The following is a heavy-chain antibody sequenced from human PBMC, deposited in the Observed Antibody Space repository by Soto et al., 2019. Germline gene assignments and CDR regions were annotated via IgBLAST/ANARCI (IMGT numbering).Heavy chain of an antibody. J-gene: IGHJ4*02. CDR3: ARPRTQQQLVDNFDY. D-gene: IGHD6-13*01. CDR1: GFTFSSYG. CDR2: IWYDGSNK. Sequence: PGGSLRLSCAASGFTFSSYGMHWVRQAPGKGLEWVAVIWYDGSNKYYADSVKGRFTISRDNSKNTLYLQMNSLRAEDTAVYYCARPRTQQQLVDNFDYWGQGTLVTVYS. V-gene: IGHV3-33*01.